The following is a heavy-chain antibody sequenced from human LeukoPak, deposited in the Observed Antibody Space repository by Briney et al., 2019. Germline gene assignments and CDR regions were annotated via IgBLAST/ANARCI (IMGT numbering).Heavy chain of an antibody. CDR3: ARDQPVTIVVVVAATQGGAFDI. CDR1: GGSFGGYY. CDR2: INHSGST. Sequence: PSETLSLTSAVYGGSFGGYYWSGIRQPPGKGLEWMGEINHSGSTNYNPSLKSRVTISVDTSKNQFSLKLSSVTAADTAVYYCARDQPVTIVVVVAATQGGAFDIWGQGTMVTVSS. J-gene: IGHJ3*02. D-gene: IGHD2-15*01. V-gene: IGHV4-34*01.